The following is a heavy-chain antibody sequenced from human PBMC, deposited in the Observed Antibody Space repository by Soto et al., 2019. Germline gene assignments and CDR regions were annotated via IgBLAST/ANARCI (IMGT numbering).Heavy chain of an antibody. CDR3: ATQFSDGYNYNDYFDY. D-gene: IGHD5-12*01. J-gene: IGHJ4*02. Sequence: QVHLVQSGAEVKKPGSSVKVSCKASGGTFSSYTISWVRQAPGQGLEWMGRIIPIVGIVNYAQNFQGRVTFTADKSTNTAFMELSSLRSEDTAVYYCATQFSDGYNYNDYFDYWGQGTLVTVSS. CDR2: IIPIVGIV. CDR1: GGTFSSYT. V-gene: IGHV1-69*02.